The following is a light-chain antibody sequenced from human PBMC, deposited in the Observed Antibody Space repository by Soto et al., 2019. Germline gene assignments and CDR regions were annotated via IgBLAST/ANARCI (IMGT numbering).Light chain of an antibody. J-gene: IGKJ5*01. Sequence: EIGMTQSPATLSVSPGERATLSCRASQSVSSNLAWYQQKPGQAPRLLIYGASTRATGIPARFSGSGSGTEFTLTISSLQSEDFAVYYCQQYNNWITFGQGTRLEIK. CDR2: GAS. CDR3: QQYNNWIT. V-gene: IGKV3-15*01. CDR1: QSVSSN.